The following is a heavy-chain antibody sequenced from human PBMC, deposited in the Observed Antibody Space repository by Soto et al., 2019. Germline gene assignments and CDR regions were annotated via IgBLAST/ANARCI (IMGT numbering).Heavy chain of an antibody. Sequence: ASVKVSCKASGGTFSSYAISWVRQAPGQGLEWMGWIIAGNGNTKYSQKFQGRVTITRDTSASTAYMELSSLRSEDTAVYYCARDRITIFGVAQTDAFDIWGQGTMVTVSS. CDR1: GGTFSSYA. CDR2: IIAGNGNT. V-gene: IGHV1-3*01. J-gene: IGHJ3*02. D-gene: IGHD3-3*01. CDR3: ARDRITIFGVAQTDAFDI.